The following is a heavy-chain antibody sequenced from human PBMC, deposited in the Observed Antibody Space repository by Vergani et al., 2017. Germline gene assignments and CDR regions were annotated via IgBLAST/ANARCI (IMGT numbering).Heavy chain of an antibody. CDR2: INHSGST. CDR1: GGSFSGYY. Sequence: QVQLQQWGAGLLKPSETLSLTCAVYGGSFSGYYWSWIRQPPGKGLEWIGEINHSGSTNYNPSLKSRVTISVDTSKNQFSLKLSSVTAAETAVYYCARARLWYFDLWGRGTLVTVSS. V-gene: IGHV4-34*01. J-gene: IGHJ2*01. D-gene: IGHD6-25*01. CDR3: ARARLWYFDL.